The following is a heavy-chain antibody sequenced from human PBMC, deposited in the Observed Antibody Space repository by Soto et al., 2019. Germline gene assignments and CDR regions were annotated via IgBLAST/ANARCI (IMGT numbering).Heavy chain of an antibody. CDR1: GFTFGDYD. CDR3: TRYSILEWLCDS. J-gene: IGHJ4*02. V-gene: IGHV3-49*03. CDR2: IRSKAYGGTT. Sequence: GGSLRLSCAASGFTFGDYDMNWFRQAPGKGLEWVGFIRSKAYGGTTEYAAPVKGRFTIPRDDSKSIAYLQMNSLKTEDTAMYYCTRYSILEWLCDSWGQGTPVTVSS. D-gene: IGHD3-3*01.